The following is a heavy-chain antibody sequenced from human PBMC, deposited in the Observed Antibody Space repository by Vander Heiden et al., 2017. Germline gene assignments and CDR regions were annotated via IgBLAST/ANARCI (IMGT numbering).Heavy chain of an antibody. CDR3: TTMTTMNSDY. J-gene: IGHJ4*02. CDR2: IKRKADGETV. V-gene: IGHV3-15*01. CDR1: DFTFYNAR. D-gene: IGHD3-3*01. Sequence: EVQLVESGGGLVKPGGSLRLSCAATDFTFYNARMSWVRQAPGKGLEWVGRIKRKADGETVDYAAPVSGRFTISRDDSENTVYLHMDSLESGDTAVYYCTTMTTMNSDYWGQGTLVTVSS.